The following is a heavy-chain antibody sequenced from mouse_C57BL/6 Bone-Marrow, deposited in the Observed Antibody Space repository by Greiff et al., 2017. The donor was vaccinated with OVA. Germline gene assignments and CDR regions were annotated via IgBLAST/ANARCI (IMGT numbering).Heavy chain of an antibody. CDR1: GFSLTSYA. CDR3: ARSSGSSYEKNYFDY. Sequence: VKLVESGPGLVAPSQSLSITCTVSGFSLTSYAISWVRQPPGKGLEWLGVIWTGGGTNYNSALKSRLSISKDNSKSQVFLKMNSLQTDDTARYYCARSSGSSYEKNYFDYWGQGTTLTVSS. V-gene: IGHV2-9-1*01. J-gene: IGHJ2*01. CDR2: IWTGGGT. D-gene: IGHD1-1*01.